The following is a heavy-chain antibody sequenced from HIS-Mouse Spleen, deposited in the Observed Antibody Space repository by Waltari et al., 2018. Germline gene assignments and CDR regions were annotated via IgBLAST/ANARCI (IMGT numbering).Heavy chain of an antibody. V-gene: IGHV4-39*07. CDR1: GGSISSSSYY. D-gene: IGHD3-3*01. Sequence: QLQLQESGPGLVKPSETLSLTCTVSGGSISSSSYYWGWIRQPPGKGLEWIGSIYYSGSTYYNPSLKSRVTISVDTSKNQFSLKLSSVTAADTAVYYCASVGEGYDFWSGYRFDYWGQGTLVTVSS. CDR2: IYYSGST. CDR3: ASVGEGYDFWSGYRFDY. J-gene: IGHJ4*02.